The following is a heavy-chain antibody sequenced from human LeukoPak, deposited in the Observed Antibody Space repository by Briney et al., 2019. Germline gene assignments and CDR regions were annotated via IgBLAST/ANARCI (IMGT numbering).Heavy chain of an antibody. CDR1: GFTFSGHW. D-gene: IGHD4-11*01. CDR2: IKTDGSRT. Sequence: GGSLRLSCAASGFTFSGHWMHWVRQAPGKGLEWISRIKTDGSRTDYVDSVKGRFTISRGNAKNTLYLQMTGLRVEDTAVYYCARDHSPGWFGPWGQGTLVTVSS. J-gene: IGHJ5*02. V-gene: IGHV3-74*01. CDR3: ARDHSPGWFGP.